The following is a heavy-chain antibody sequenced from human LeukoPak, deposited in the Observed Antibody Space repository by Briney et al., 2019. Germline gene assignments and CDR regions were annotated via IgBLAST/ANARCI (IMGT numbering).Heavy chain of an antibody. J-gene: IGHJ6*03. CDR3: ARCEVFMDV. CDR2: IYHSGST. V-gene: IGHV4-38-2*02. Sequence: SETLSLTCTVSGCSISSGYYWGWIRQPPGKGLEWIGSIYHSGSTYYNPSLKSRVTISVDTSKNQFSLKLSSVTAADTAVYYCARCEVFMDVWGKGTTVTVSS. CDR1: GCSISSGYY.